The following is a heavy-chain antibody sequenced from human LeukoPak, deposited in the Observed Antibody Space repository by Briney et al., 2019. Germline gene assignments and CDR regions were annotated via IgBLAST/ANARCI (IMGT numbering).Heavy chain of an antibody. CDR1: GGSLSAGSYY. CDR2: MYSSGTT. CDR3: ATSPVTTWWFDP. D-gene: IGHD4-17*01. J-gene: IGHJ5*02. V-gene: IGHV4-61*02. Sequence: SETLSLTCTVSGGSLSAGSYYWNWIRQPAGKGLEWIGRMYSSGTTNYNPSLKSRVTISVDTSKNQFSLKLSSVTASDTAVYYCATSPVTTWWFDPWGQGTLVTVSS.